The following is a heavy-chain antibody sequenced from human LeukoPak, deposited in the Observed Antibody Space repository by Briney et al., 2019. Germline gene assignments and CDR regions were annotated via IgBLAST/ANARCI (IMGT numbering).Heavy chain of an antibody. CDR3: AKDPARYCSGGSCSNNWFDP. CDR1: GFTFSSYG. V-gene: IGHV3-33*06. CDR2: IWYDGSNK. Sequence: PGGSLRLSCAASGFTFSSYGMHWVRQAPGKGLEWVAVIWYDGSNKYYADSVKGRFTISRDNSKNTLYLQMNSLRAEDTAVYYCAKDPARYCSGGSCSNNWFDPWGQGTLVTVSS. D-gene: IGHD2-15*01. J-gene: IGHJ5*02.